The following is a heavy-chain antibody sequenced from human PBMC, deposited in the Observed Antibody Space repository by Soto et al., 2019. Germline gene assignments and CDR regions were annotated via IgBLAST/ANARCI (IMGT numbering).Heavy chain of an antibody. V-gene: IGHV1-3*01. D-gene: IGHD3-16*01. CDR1: GYTFTAYS. CDR2: LNVVNGDT. CDR3: ARKQYYAAGVYHFDH. Sequence: QVQIVQSGAEVQKPGASVKVSCKTSGYTFTAYSIHWVRQAPGQRLEWMGWLNVVNGDTGYSQNLQGRVTITRDTSASTVYMDLSSLTSEDTAVYYCARKQYYAAGVYHFDHWGQGTLVTVSS. J-gene: IGHJ4*02.